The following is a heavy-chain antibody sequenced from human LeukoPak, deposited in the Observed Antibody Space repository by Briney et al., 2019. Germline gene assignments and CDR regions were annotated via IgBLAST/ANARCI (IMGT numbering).Heavy chain of an antibody. J-gene: IGHJ4*02. CDR2: ISGSGGST. D-gene: IGHD3-22*01. Sequence: GGSLRLSCAASGFTFSSYTMSWVRQAPGKGLEWVSAISGSGGSTYYADSVKGRFTISRDNSKNTLYLQMNSLRAEDTAVYYCAKDPTMIVVVIPDYWGQGTLVTVSS. V-gene: IGHV3-23*01. CDR3: AKDPTMIVVVIPDY. CDR1: GFTFSSYT.